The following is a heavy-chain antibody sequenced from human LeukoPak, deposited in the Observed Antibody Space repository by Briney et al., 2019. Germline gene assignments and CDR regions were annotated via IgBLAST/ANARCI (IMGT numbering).Heavy chain of an antibody. CDR3: ARITTASADL. V-gene: IGHV3-66*01. J-gene: IGHJ1*01. CDR2: IYSGGST. Sequence: GGSLRLSCAASGFTVSSNYMTWVRQAPGKGLEWVSLIYSGGSTSYADSVRGRFTISRDNSKSTLYLQMNSLRAEDTAVYYCARITTASADLWGQGTLLTVSS. CDR1: GFTVSSNY. D-gene: IGHD5-18*01.